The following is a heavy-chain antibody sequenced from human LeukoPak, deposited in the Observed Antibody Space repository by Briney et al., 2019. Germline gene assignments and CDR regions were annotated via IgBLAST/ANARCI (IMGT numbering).Heavy chain of an antibody. CDR3: ARLIAAAGFDP. Sequence: PSETLSLTCTVFGGSISSSSYYWGWIRQPPGKGLEWIGSIYYSGSTYYNPSLKSRVTVSVDTSKNQFSLNLSSVTAADTAVYYCARLIAAAGFDPWGQGTLVTVSS. D-gene: IGHD6-13*01. J-gene: IGHJ5*02. CDR1: GGSISSSSYY. CDR2: IYYSGST. V-gene: IGHV4-39*07.